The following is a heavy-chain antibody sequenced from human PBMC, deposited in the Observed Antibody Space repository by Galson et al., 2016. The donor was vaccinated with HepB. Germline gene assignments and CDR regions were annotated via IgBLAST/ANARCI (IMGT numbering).Heavy chain of an antibody. D-gene: IGHD1-26*01. CDR3: ARDSGWGADDY. CDR2: LSAGGGTT. V-gene: IGHV3-23*01. J-gene: IGHJ4*02. Sequence: SLRLSCAASGFTFNTYGMSWVRQAPGKGLEWVSTLSAGGGTTYYADSVKGRFTISRGNSKNTLYLQMNSLRAEDTAVYYCARDSGWGADDYWGQGTLVTVSS. CDR1: GFTFNTYG.